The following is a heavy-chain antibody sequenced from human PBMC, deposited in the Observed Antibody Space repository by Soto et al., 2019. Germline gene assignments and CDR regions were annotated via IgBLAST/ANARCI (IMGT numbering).Heavy chain of an antibody. J-gene: IGHJ2*01. Sequence: EVQLLESGGGLVQPGGSLRLSCAASGFTFSSYAMSWVRQAPGKGLEWVSAISGSGGSTYYADSVKGRFTISRDNSKNTLYLQMNSLRAEDAAVYYCAKDRYCSGGSCSYWYFDLWGRGTLVTVSS. D-gene: IGHD2-15*01. CDR3: AKDRYCSGGSCSYWYFDL. V-gene: IGHV3-23*01. CDR2: ISGSGGST. CDR1: GFTFSSYA.